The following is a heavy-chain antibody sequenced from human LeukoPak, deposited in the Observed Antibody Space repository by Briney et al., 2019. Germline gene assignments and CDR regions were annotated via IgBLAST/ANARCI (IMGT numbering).Heavy chain of an antibody. CDR2: IWYDGSNI. J-gene: IGHJ4*02. D-gene: IGHD3-22*01. CDR1: GISFSSHG. CDR3: ARARNDYDSNGFSLLEY. V-gene: IGHV3-33*01. Sequence: PGGSLRLSCVVSGISFSSHGMHWVRQAPGKGLEWVAVIWYDGSNIWYADSVKGRFTISRDNSKNTLYLQMNSLRAEDTALCYCARARNDYDSNGFSLLEYWGQGTLVTVSS.